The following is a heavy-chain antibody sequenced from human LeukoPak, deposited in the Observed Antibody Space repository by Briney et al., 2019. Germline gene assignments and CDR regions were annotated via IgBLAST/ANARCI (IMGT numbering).Heavy chain of an antibody. CDR2: MNPNSGNT. CDR1: GYTFTSYD. D-gene: IGHD4-17*01. CDR3: ARTFADDYDRDNWFDP. J-gene: IGHJ5*02. Sequence: ASVKVSCKASGYTFTSYDINWVRQATGQGLEWMGWMNPNSGNTGYAQKFQGRVTMTRDTSKSTAYMELSSLKSEDTAVYYCARTFADDYDRDNWFDPWGQGTLVTVSS. V-gene: IGHV1-8*01.